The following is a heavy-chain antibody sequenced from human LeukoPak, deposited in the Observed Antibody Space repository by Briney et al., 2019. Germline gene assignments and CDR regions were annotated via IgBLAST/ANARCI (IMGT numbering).Heavy chain of an antibody. CDR3: TILTGADWFDP. V-gene: IGHV3-7*01. Sequence: PGGSLRLSCVVSGYSFSSLWMTWVRQAPGKGLEWVASINQYGSEKYFLDSVEGRFTISRDNGRTSVYLQMNSLRAEDTAVYYCTILTGADWFDPWGQGTLVTVSS. CDR1: GYSFSSLW. CDR2: INQYGSEK. D-gene: IGHD3-9*01. J-gene: IGHJ5*02.